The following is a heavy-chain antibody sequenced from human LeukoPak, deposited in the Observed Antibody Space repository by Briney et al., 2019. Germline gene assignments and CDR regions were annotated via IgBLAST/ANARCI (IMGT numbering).Heavy chain of an antibody. Sequence: PSETLSLTCAGASXSSSYWWGWVRQPPGKGLEWIGEIYHSGSTNYNPSLKTRVTISVDKSKNLFSLRLSSVTAADTAVYYCSRGAYYDVLTGSYSGNAFDVWGQGTMVTVSS. CDR1: GASXSSSYW. J-gene: IGHJ3*01. CDR2: IYHSGST. D-gene: IGHD3-9*01. V-gene: IGHV4-4*02. CDR3: SRGAYYDVLTGSYSGNAFDV.